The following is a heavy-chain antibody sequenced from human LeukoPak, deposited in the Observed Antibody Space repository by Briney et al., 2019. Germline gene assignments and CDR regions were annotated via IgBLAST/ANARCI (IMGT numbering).Heavy chain of an antibody. CDR2: IYYSGST. CDR3: ARVHSSGYQ. CDR1: GGSTSSYY. Sequence: SETLSLTCTVSGGSTSSYYWSWIRQPPGKGLEWIGYIYYSGSTNYNPSLKSRVTISVDTSKNQFSLKLSSVTAADTAVYYCARVHSSGYQWGQGTLVTVSS. D-gene: IGHD3-22*01. J-gene: IGHJ4*02. V-gene: IGHV4-59*01.